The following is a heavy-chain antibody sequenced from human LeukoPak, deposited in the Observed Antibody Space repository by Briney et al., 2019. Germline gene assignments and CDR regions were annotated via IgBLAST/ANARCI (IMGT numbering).Heavy chain of an antibody. CDR1: GPSISHGYF. CDR2: THHSGTT. Sequence: SETLSLTCTVSGPSISHGYFWGWIRQSPGRGLEWIGTTHHSGTTYYNPSLKSRVTLSIDTSKNQFSLKVISVTAADTATYYCAGGRNGYYFFGDYWGPGRLVTVSS. V-gene: IGHV4-38-2*02. D-gene: IGHD3-3*01. J-gene: IGHJ4*02. CDR3: AGGRNGYYFFGDY.